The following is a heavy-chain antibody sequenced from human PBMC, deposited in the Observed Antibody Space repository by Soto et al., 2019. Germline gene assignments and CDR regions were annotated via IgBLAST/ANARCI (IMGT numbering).Heavy chain of an antibody. Sequence: LSITCTVSGGSISSGGYYWSWISQHPGKGLEWIGFISYSGSTYCNPSLKSRVTISVDTSKNPISLKLSSFTAADTAVYYCAKGASSERAPSGMDVWGQGTTVTVSS. CDR3: AKGASSERAPSGMDV. CDR2: ISYSGST. J-gene: IGHJ6*02. V-gene: IGHV4-31*03. D-gene: IGHD3-10*01. CDR1: GGSISSGGYY.